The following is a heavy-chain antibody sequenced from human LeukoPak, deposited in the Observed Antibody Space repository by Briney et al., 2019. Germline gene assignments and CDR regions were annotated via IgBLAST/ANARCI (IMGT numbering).Heavy chain of an antibody. V-gene: IGHV5-51*01. CDR3: ARRRDGYKFSVDAFDI. D-gene: IGHD5-24*01. J-gene: IGHJ3*02. Sequence: GESLKISCKGSGYSFTSYWIDWVRQMPGKGLEWMGSIYPDDSDTRYSPSFQGQVTISGDKSISTAYLQWSSLKASDTAIYYCARRRDGYKFSVDAFDIWGQGTMVTVSS. CDR2: IYPDDSDT. CDR1: GYSFTSYW.